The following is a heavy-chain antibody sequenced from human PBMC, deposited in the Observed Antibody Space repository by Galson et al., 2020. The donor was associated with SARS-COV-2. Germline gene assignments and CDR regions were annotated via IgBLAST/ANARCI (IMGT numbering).Heavy chain of an antibody. Sequence: SQTLSLTCAISGDSVSSNSTAWHWIRQSPSRGLAWPGRTYYRSQWSTDYAVSVKSRITINPDTSKNQFSLQLNSVTPEDTAIYYCAGRVAGAGSLHIWGQGTMVIVSS. V-gene: IGHV6-1*01. D-gene: IGHD6-13*01. CDR2: TYYRSQWST. CDR3: AGRVAGAGSLHI. J-gene: IGHJ3*02. CDR1: GDSVSSNSTA.